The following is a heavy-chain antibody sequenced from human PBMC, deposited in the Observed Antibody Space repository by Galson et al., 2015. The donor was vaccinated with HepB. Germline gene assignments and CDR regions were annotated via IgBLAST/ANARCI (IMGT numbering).Heavy chain of an antibody. CDR2: ISSSSNYT. J-gene: IGHJ4*02. CDR1: GFTFSDYY. CDR3: ARDRGMATPMGFDY. V-gene: IGHV3-11*06. Sequence: SLRLSCAASGFTFSDYYMSWIRQAPGKGLEWVSYISSSSNYTNYADSVKGRFTISRDNAKNSLYLQMNSLRAEDTAVYYCARDRGMATPMGFDYWGQGTLVTVSS. D-gene: IGHD5-24*01.